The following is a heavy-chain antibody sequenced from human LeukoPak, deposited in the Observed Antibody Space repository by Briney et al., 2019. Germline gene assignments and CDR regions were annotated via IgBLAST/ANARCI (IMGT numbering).Heavy chain of an antibody. D-gene: IGHD6-6*01. CDR1: GGSFSGYY. J-gene: IGHJ4*02. CDR2: INHSGST. V-gene: IGHV4-34*01. CDR3: ARVGTRVAALDY. Sequence: SETLSLTCAVYGGSFSGYYWSWIRQPPGKGLEWIGEINHSGSTNYNPSLKSRVTISVDTSKNQFSLKLSSVTAADTAVYYCARVGTRVAALDYWGQGTLVTVSS.